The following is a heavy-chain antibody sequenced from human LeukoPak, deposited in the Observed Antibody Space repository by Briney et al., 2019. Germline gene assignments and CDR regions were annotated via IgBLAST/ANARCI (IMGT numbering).Heavy chain of an antibody. CDR2: INHSGST. D-gene: IGHD2-2*01. CDR1: GGSFGGYY. J-gene: IGHJ4*02. CDR3: ASPYCSSTSCYWGY. Sequence: SETLSLTCAVYGGSFGGYYWSWIRQPPGKGLEWIGEINHSGSTNYNPSLKSRVTISVDTSKNQFSLKLSSVTAADTAVYYCASPYCSSTSCYWGYWGQGTLVTVSS. V-gene: IGHV4-34*01.